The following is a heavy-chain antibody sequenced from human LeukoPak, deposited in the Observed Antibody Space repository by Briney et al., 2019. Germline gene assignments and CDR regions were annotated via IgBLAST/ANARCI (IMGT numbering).Heavy chain of an antibody. D-gene: IGHD6-13*01. CDR3: ARFGTDAFDI. Sequence: GGSLRLSCAASGFTFSDYDMHWVRQVTGRGLEWVSTIGTVCDTYYRDSVKGRCTIFRENDNNSLYLQMNSLRGGDTAVYYCARFGTDAFDIWGPGTMVTVSS. CDR1: GFTFSDYD. J-gene: IGHJ3*02. V-gene: IGHV3-13*01. CDR2: IGTVCDT.